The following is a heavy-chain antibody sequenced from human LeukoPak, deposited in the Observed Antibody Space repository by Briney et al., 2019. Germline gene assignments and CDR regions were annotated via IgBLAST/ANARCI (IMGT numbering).Heavy chain of an antibody. D-gene: IGHD1-26*01. V-gene: IGHV3-74*01. J-gene: IGHJ4*02. Sequence: PGGSLRLSCVASGFTFNSNWMHWVRQAPGKGLVWVSRIDTDGGNIRYASSVEGRFTISGDNAKNTLFLQMNSLRVEDTAVYYCTRDGVGSVPLDYWGQGILVTVSS. CDR1: GFTFNSNW. CDR3: TRDGVGSVPLDY. CDR2: IDTDGGNI.